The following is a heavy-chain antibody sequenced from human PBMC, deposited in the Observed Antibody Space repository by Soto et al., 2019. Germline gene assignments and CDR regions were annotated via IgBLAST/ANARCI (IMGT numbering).Heavy chain of an antibody. D-gene: IGHD4-17*01. Sequence: SETLSLTCAVYGGSFSGYYWSWIRQPPGKGLEWIGEINHSGSTNYNPSPKSRVTISVDTSKNQFSLKLSSVTAADTAVYYCARGWGTTVTYYYYYYGMDVWGQGTTVTVSS. V-gene: IGHV4-34*01. CDR2: INHSGST. CDR1: GGSFSGYY. J-gene: IGHJ6*02. CDR3: ARGWGTTVTYYYYYYGMDV.